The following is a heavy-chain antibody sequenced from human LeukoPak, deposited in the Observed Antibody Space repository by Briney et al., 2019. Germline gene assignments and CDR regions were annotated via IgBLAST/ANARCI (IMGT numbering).Heavy chain of an antibody. J-gene: IGHJ4*02. Sequence: ASVKVSCKASGYTFSRHYIHWVRQAPGQRLEWMGWINPNSGGTNYAQKFQGRVTMTRDTSISTAYMELSSLRSDDTAVYYCARVPAGYGPYYFDYWGQGTLVTVSS. D-gene: IGHD5-18*01. CDR3: ARVPAGYGPYYFDY. V-gene: IGHV1-2*02. CDR2: INPNSGGT. CDR1: GYTFSRHY.